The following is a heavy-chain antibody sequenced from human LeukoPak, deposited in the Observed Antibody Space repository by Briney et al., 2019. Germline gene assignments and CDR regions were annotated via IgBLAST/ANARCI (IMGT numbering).Heavy chain of an antibody. J-gene: IGHJ4*02. CDR2: IYHSGST. D-gene: IGHD3-9*01. V-gene: IGHV4-38-2*01. CDR3: ARNYDILTGYDY. Sequence: PSETLSLTCAVSGYSISSGYYWGWIRQPPGKGLEWIGSIYHSGSTYYNPPLKSRVTISVDTSKNQFSLKLSSVTAADTAVYYCARNYDILTGYDYWGQGTLVTVSS. CDR1: GYSISSGYY.